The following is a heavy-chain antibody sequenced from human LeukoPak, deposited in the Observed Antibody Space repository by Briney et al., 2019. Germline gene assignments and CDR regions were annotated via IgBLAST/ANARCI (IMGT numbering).Heavy chain of an antibody. CDR3: ARDYYDSSERNDAFDI. V-gene: IGHV4-59*01. CDR2: MYYSGST. CDR1: GYSISSYY. J-gene: IGHJ3*02. D-gene: IGHD3-22*01. Sequence: SETLSLTCTVSGYSISSYYWSWIRQPPGKGLEWIGYMYYSGSTNYNPSLKSRVTISVDTSKNQFSLKLSSVTAADTAAYYCARDYYDSSERNDAFDIWGQGTMVTVSS.